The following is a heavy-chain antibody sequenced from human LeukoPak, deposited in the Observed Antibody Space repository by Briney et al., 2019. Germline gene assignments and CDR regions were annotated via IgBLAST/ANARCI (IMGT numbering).Heavy chain of an antibody. V-gene: IGHV4-59*01. CDR2: IYYSGST. D-gene: IGHD3-10*01. J-gene: IGHJ3*02. CDR3: ARGVTMVRGVYWAFDI. CDR1: GGSISSYY. Sequence: SETLSLTCTVSGGSISSYYWSWIRQPPGKGLEWIGYIYYSGSTNYNPSLKSRVTISVDTSKNQFFLKLSSVTAADTAVYYCARGVTMVRGVYWAFDIWGQGAMVTVSS.